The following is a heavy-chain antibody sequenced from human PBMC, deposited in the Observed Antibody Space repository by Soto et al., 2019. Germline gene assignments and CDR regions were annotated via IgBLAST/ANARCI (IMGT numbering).Heavy chain of an antibody. V-gene: IGHV6-1*01. CDR1: GERISSNSSV. Sequence: SQTLTHTGAMSGERISSNSSVWDWIKPSPSRGIERLGRTYYRSKWYSDYAVSVKSRITLNPDTSKNQFSLQLNSVTPGDTAVYYCARAAYSGSYQGYFDYWGQGTLVTVSS. D-gene: IGHD1-26*01. CDR2: TYYRSKWYS. J-gene: IGHJ4*02. CDR3: ARAAYSGSYQGYFDY.